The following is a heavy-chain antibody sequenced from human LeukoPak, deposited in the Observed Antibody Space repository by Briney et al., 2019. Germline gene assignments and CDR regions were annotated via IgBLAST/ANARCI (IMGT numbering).Heavy chain of an antibody. Sequence: PGGSLRLSCAASGFTFSSHWISWVRQAPGKRLEWVANIKQDGSEKYYVDSVKGRFTISRDNAKTSLSLKMTRLRAEEPAVYSCAGAPDSSYWRYWGQGTLVTVSS. D-gene: IGHD6-6*01. CDR1: GFTFSSHW. V-gene: IGHV3-7*04. CDR2: IKQDGSEK. CDR3: AGAPDSSYWRY. J-gene: IGHJ4*02.